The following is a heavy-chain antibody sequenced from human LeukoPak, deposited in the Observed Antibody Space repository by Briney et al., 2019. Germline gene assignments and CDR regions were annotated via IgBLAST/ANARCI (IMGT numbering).Heavy chain of an antibody. V-gene: IGHV4-39*07. J-gene: IGHJ3*02. Sequence: SETLSLTCTVSGGSISSGSYYWGWIRQPPGKGLEWIGSIYYSGTTYYNPSLKSRVTISVDTSKNQFSLKLSSVTAADTAVYYCARLVRYCSAGSCEVGAFDIWGQGTMVTVSS. CDR1: GGSISSGSYY. D-gene: IGHD2-15*01. CDR2: IYYSGTT. CDR3: ARLVRYCSAGSCEVGAFDI.